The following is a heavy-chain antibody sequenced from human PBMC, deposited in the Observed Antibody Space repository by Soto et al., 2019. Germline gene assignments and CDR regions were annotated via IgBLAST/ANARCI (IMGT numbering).Heavy chain of an antibody. V-gene: IGHV4-59*08. CDR1: GGSISSYY. Sequence: SDTLSLTCTVSGGSISSYYWSWIRQPPGKGLEWIGYTYYSGSTNYNPSLKSRVTISVDTSKNQFSLKLSSVTAADTAVYYCARQDEYFDYWGQGTLVTVSS. CDR2: TYYSGST. J-gene: IGHJ4*02. CDR3: ARQDEYFDY.